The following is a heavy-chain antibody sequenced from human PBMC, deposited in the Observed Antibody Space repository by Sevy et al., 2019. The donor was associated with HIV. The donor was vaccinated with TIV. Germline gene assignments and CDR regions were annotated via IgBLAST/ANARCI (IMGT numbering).Heavy chain of an antibody. CDR1: GFTFSSYA. CDR2: ISYDGNNK. V-gene: IGHV3-30*04. J-gene: IGHJ4*02. CDR3: ASHYYDSTGYYYPLDY. D-gene: IGHD3-22*01. Sequence: GGSLRLSCTASGFTFSSYATYWVRQAPGKGLEWVAVISYDGNNKDYADSVKGRFTISRDNSKNTLYLQMNSLRAEDTAVYYCASHYYDSTGYYYPLDYWGQGTLVTVSS.